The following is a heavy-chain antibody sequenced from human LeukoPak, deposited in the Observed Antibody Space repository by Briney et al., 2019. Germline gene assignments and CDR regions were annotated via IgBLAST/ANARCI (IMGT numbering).Heavy chain of an antibody. CDR3: ATGGPQMALGYPRQFDY. D-gene: IGHD6-13*01. V-gene: IGHV1-24*01. CDR1: GYTLTELS. J-gene: IGHJ4*02. CDR2: FDPEDGET. Sequence: ASVKVSCKVSGYTLTELSMHWVRQAPGKGLELMGGFDPEDGETIYAQKFHGRVTITEDTSTDTAYMELSRLRSEDTAVYYCATGGPQMALGYPRQFDYWGQGTLVTVSS.